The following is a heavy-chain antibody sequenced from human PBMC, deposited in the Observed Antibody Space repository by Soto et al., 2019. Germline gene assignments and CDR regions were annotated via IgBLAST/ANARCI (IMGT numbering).Heavy chain of an antibody. V-gene: IGHV1-2*04. D-gene: IGHD6-19*01. CDR3: ARDLSVAGRARLIYGMDV. J-gene: IGHJ6*02. CDR2: INPNSGGT. Sequence: ASVKVSCKASGYTFTGYYMHWVRQAPGQGLEWMGWINPNSGGTNYAQKFQGWVTMTRDTSISTAYMELSRLRSDDTAVYYCARDLSVAGRARLIYGMDVWGQGTTVTVSS. CDR1: GYTFTGYY.